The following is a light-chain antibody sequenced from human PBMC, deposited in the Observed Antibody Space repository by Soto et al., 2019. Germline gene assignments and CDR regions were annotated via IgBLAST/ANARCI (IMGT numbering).Light chain of an antibody. V-gene: IGLV2-14*01. CDR1: SSDVGGYNY. CDR2: DVR. Sequence: QSALTQPASVSGSPGQSITISCTGTSSDVGGYNYVSWYQQHPGKAPKLMIYDVRNRPSGVSNRFSGSKSGNTASLTISGLQAEDEADYYCSSYTSSSTLVFGPGTQLTVL. J-gene: IGLJ1*01. CDR3: SSYTSSSTLV.